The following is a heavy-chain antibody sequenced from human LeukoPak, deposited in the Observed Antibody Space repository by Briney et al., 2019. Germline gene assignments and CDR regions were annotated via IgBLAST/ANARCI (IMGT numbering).Heavy chain of an antibody. CDR2: INPNSGGT. Sequence: ASVKVSCKASGYTFTIYYMHWVRQAPGQGLEWMGWINPNSGGTSYARRFQGRVTMTRDTSISTAYMELSRLTSDDTAVYYCARNPSYCTGTSCYNDYWGQGTLVTVSS. J-gene: IGHJ4*02. V-gene: IGHV1-2*02. CDR1: GYTFTIYY. D-gene: IGHD2-2*02. CDR3: ARNPSYCTGTSCYNDY.